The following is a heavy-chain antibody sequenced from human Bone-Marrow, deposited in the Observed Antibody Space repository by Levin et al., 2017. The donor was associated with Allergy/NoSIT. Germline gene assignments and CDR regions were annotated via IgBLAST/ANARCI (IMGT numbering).Heavy chain of an antibody. Sequence: GGSLRLSCAASGFTFSNYAMSWVRQAPGKGLEWVSAISSSGAGTYYADSVKGRFTISRDNSKNTLYLQMNSLRADDTAVYYCAKGQTQGGSISCPSRFDPWGQGTLVTVSS. CDR2: ISSSGAGT. J-gene: IGHJ5*02. CDR3: AKGQTQGGSISCPSRFDP. CDR1: GFTFSNYA. V-gene: IGHV3-23*01. D-gene: IGHD2-2*01.